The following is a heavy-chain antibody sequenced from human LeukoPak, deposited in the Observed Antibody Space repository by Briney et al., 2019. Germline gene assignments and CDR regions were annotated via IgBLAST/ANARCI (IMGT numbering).Heavy chain of an antibody. CDR2: ISYDGSNK. CDR3: AKDLGSGSPYYYYYGMDV. D-gene: IGHD3-10*01. CDR1: GFTFSSYG. V-gene: IGHV3-30*18. J-gene: IGHJ6*02. Sequence: GGSLRLSCAASGFTFSSYGMHWVRQAPGKGLEWVAVISYDGSNKYYADSVKGRFTISRDNSKNTLYLQMNSLRAEDTAVYYCAKDLGSGSPYYYYYGMDVWGQGTTVTVSS.